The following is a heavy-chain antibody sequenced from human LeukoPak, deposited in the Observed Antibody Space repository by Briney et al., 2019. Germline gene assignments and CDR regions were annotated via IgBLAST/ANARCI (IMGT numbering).Heavy chain of an antibody. J-gene: IGHJ4*02. V-gene: IGHV4-39*07. CDR2: IYYSGST. CDR1: GGSISSSSYY. D-gene: IGHD6-13*01. Sequence: PSETLSLTCTVSGGSISSSSYYWGWIRQPPGKGLEWIGSIYYSGSTYYNPSLKSRVTISVDTSKNQFSLKLSSVTAADTAVYYCARVSGIAAAGSFDYWGQGTLVTVSS. CDR3: ARVSGIAAAGSFDY.